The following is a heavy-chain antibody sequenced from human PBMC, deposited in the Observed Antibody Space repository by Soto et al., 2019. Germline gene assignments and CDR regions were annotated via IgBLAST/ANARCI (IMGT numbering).Heavy chain of an antibody. CDR3: VRVVAIPGYPDN. CDR2: IVPIVDTS. J-gene: IGHJ4*02. V-gene: IGHV1-69*12. CDR1: GGTFSSYA. Sequence: QVQLVQSGAEVRQPASSVKVSCKTSGGTFSSYAISWVRQAPGQGLEWMGGIVPIVDTSTYAQKFQGRVTITADESTSPAYMELSSLRSDDTAIYYCVRVVAIPGYPDNWGQGTLVTVSS. D-gene: IGHD5-12*01.